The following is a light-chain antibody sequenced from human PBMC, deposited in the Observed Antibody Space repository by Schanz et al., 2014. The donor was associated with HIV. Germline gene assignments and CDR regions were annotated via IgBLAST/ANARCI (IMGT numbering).Light chain of an antibody. Sequence: QSVLTQPRSVSGSPGQSVTISCTGTSSDVGGYNYVSWYQKHPGKAPKLMIYDVSKRPSGVPDRFSGSKSGNTASLTVSGLQAEDEADYYCSSYAGTNNFWVFGGGTKLTVL. CDR1: SSDVGGYNY. CDR2: DVS. V-gene: IGLV2-11*01. J-gene: IGLJ3*02. CDR3: SSYAGTNNFWV.